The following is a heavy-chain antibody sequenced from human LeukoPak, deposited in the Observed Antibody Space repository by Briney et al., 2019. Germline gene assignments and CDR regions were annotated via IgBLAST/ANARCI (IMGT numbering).Heavy chain of an antibody. CDR2: INPNSGGT. CDR3: ARRYYDSSGYYSPLNY. J-gene: IGHJ4*02. CDR1: GYTFTDYY. Sequence: ASVKVSCKASGYTFTDYYIHWVRQAPGQGLEWMGRINPNSGGTNNAQKFTGRVTMTRDTSISTAYMELRRLRSDDTAVYYCARRYYDSSGYYSPLNYWGQGALVTVSS. V-gene: IGHV1-2*06. D-gene: IGHD3-22*01.